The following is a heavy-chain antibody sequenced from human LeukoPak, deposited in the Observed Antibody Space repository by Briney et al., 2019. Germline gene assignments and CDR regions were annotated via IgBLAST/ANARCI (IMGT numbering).Heavy chain of an antibody. CDR1: GYTFDTYT. CDR3: AIMKEQWLVLYY. J-gene: IGHJ4*02. Sequence: ASVKVSCKASGYTFDTYTITWVRQAPGQGLEWMGWINPYNGYRNYAQKLQGRVTMTTDTSTSTAYMELRSLRSDDTAVYYCAIMKEQWLVLYYWGQGTLVTVSS. CDR2: INPYNGYR. V-gene: IGHV1-18*01. D-gene: IGHD6-19*01.